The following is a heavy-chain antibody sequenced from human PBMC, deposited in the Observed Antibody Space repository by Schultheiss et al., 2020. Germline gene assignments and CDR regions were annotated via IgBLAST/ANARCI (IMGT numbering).Heavy chain of an antibody. CDR2: IYYSGST. CDR3: ARLGSYSSSWYRRDGNDY. D-gene: IGHD6-13*01. CDR1: GGSISSYY. J-gene: IGHJ4*02. V-gene: IGHV4-59*08. Sequence: SETLSLTCTVSGGSISSYYWSWIRQPPGKGLEWIGYIYYSGSTNYNPSLKSRVTISVDTSKNQFSLKLSSVTAADTAVYYCARLGSYSSSWYRRDGNDYWGQGTLVTVSS.